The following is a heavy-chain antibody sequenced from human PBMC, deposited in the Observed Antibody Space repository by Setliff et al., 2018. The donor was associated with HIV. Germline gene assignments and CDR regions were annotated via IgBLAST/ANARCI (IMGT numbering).Heavy chain of an antibody. D-gene: IGHD6-13*01. V-gene: IGHV3-21*01. J-gene: IGHJ4*02. Sequence: PGGSLRLSCAASGFTFSSYSMNWVRQAPGKGLKWVSSISSSSSYINYADSVKGRFTISRDNAKNSLYLQMNSLRAEDTAVYYCARGNQQLVFDYWGQGTPVTVS. CDR3: ARGNQQLVFDY. CDR2: ISSSSSYI. CDR1: GFTFSSYS.